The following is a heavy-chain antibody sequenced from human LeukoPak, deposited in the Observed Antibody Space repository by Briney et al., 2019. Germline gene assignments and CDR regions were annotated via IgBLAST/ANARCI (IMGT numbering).Heavy chain of an antibody. D-gene: IGHD3-22*01. J-gene: IGHJ4*02. CDR3: ARNYYDSSGYYYADY. V-gene: IGHV4-59*06. CDR2: IYYSGST. Sequence: SETLSLTCTVSGGSLSGFYWSWIRQPPGKGLEWIGYIYYSGSTYYNPSLKSRVTISVDTSKNQFSLKLSSVTAADTAVYYCARNYYDSSGYYYADYWGQGTLVTVSS. CDR1: GGSLSGFY.